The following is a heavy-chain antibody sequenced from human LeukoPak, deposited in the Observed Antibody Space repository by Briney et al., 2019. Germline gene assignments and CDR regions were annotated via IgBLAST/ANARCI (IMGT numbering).Heavy chain of an antibody. D-gene: IGHD6-13*01. Sequence: SETRSLTCTVSGGSISSYYWSWIRQPPGKGLEWIGYIYYSGSTNYNPSLKSRVTISVDTSKNQFSLKLSSVTAADTAVFYCARAQYNPIGYRSAWYLDPYYFDCWGKGTLVTASS. V-gene: IGHV4-59*01. CDR1: GGSISSYY. J-gene: IGHJ4*02. CDR3: ARAQYNPIGYRSAWYLDPYYFDC. CDR2: IYYSGST.